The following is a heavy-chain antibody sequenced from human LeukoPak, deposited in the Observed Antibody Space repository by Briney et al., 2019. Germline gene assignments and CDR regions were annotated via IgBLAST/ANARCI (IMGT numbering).Heavy chain of an antibody. CDR3: ARATTTYYGSGSLHWFDP. CDR2: IGSSGSYI. Sequence: NPGGSLRLSCAASGFTFSSYGINWVRQAPGKGLEWVSSIGSSGSYIYYTDSVKGRFTISRDNAKNSLYLQMNSLRAEDTAVYYCARATTTYYGSGSLHWFDPWGQGTLVTVFS. J-gene: IGHJ5*02. D-gene: IGHD3-10*01. CDR1: GFTFSSYG. V-gene: IGHV3-21*01.